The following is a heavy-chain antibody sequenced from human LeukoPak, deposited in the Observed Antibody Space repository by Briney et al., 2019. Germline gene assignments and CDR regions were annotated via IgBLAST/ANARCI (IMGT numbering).Heavy chain of an antibody. CDR3: ASTGTTVSYYFDY. CDR1: GGSISSSSYY. J-gene: IGHJ4*02. D-gene: IGHD4-11*01. CDR2: IYCSGST. Sequence: PSETLSLTCTVSGGSISSSSYYWGWIRQPPGKGLEWIGSIYCSGSTYYNPSLKSRVTISVDTSKNQFSLKLSSVTAADTAVYYCASTGTTVSYYFDYWGQGTLVTVSS. V-gene: IGHV4-39*01.